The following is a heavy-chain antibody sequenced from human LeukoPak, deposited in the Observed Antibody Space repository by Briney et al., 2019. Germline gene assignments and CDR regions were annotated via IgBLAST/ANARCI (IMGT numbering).Heavy chain of an antibody. CDR1: GFTFSSYW. CDR3: ATFRIYSSSPNWFDP. V-gene: IGHV3-7*03. Sequence: PGGSLRLSCAASGFTFSSYWMSWVRQAPGKGLEWVANIKQDGSEKYYVDSVKGRFTISRDNAKNSLYLQMSSLRAEDTAVYYCATFRIYSSSPNWFDPWGQGTLVTVSS. D-gene: IGHD6-13*01. CDR2: IKQDGSEK. J-gene: IGHJ5*02.